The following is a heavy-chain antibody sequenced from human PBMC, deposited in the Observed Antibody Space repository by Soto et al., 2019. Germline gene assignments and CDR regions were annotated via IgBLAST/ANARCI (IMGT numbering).Heavy chain of an antibody. CDR1: GGSISISNW. J-gene: IGHJ5*02. CDR3: ERRLDDSSGYYYVGWFDP. CDR2: IYHSGST. Sequence: SETLSLTCAVSGGSISISNWWSCVRQPPGKGLEWIGEIYHSGSTNYNPSLKSRVTISVDKSKNQFSLKLSSVTAEETAVYYCERRLDDSSGYYYVGWFDPWGQGTLITVSS. D-gene: IGHD3-22*01. V-gene: IGHV4-4*02.